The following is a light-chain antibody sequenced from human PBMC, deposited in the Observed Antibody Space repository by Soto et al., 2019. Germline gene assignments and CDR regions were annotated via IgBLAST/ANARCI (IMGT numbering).Light chain of an antibody. CDR3: CSYAGSYTLYV. Sequence: QSALTQPRSVSGSPGQSVTISCTGTSSDVGGYNYVSWYQQHPGKAPKLMIYDVSKRPSGVPDRFSGSKSGNKASLTISGLQAEYEADYYCCSYAGSYTLYVFGTGTELTVL. CDR1: SSDVGGYNY. V-gene: IGLV2-11*01. J-gene: IGLJ1*01. CDR2: DVS.